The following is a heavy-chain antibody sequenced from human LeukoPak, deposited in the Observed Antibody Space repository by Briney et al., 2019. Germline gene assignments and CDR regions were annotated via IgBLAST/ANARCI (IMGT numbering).Heavy chain of an antibody. V-gene: IGHV1-24*01. CDR2: FDPEDGET. CDR1: GYTLTELS. D-gene: IGHD3-9*01. CDR3: ATMGRYDILTGYYKDFDY. Sequence: ASVKVSCKVSGYTLTELSMHWMRQAPGKGLEWMGGFDPEDGETIYAQKFQGRVTMTEDTSTDTAYMELSSLRSEDTAVYYCATMGRYDILTGYYKDFDYWGQGTLVTVSS. J-gene: IGHJ4*02.